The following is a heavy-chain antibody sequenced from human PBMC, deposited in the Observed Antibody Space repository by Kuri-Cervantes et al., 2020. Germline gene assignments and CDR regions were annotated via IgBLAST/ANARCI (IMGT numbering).Heavy chain of an antibody. V-gene: IGHV1-2*04. J-gene: IGHJ3*02. D-gene: IGHD6-13*01. CDR1: GYTFTNYG. Sequence: ASVKVSCKTSGYTFTNYGVSWVRQAPGQGLEWMGWINPNSGGTNYAQKFQGWVTMTRDTSISTAYMELSRLRSDDTAVYYCARAFHPGIAAAGMTVDAFDIWGQGTMVTVSS. CDR2: INPNSGGT. CDR3: ARAFHPGIAAAGMTVDAFDI.